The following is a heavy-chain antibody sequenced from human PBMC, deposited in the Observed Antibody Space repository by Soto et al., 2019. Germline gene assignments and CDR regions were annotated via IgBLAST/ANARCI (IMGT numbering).Heavy chain of an antibody. J-gene: IGHJ4*02. CDR3: AGAGLLSSRIWSIAY. CDR1: GFTVSSNY. D-gene: IGHD6-13*01. CDR2: ISSGCST. V-gene: IGHV3-66*01. Sequence: EVQLVESGGGLVQPGGSLRLSCAASGFTVSSNYMSWVRQAPGKGLEWVSVISSGCSTYYADSVKGRFTISRDNSKNTLHIHTIGPSAEATAVYSCAGAGLLSSRIWSIAYWGQGTLVTVS.